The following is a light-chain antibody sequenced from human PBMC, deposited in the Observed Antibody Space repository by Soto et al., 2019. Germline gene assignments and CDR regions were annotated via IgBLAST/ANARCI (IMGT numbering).Light chain of an antibody. V-gene: IGLV2-14*03. CDR2: DVS. CDR3: SSYTSTSTVL. J-gene: IGLJ2*01. Sequence: QSVPTQPASVSGSPGQSITISCTGTSSDVGGYNYVSWYQQHPGKAPKLMIYDVSYRPSGVSNRFSGFKSGNTASLTISGLQAADEADYYCSSYTSTSTVLFGGGTKLTVL. CDR1: SSDVGGYNY.